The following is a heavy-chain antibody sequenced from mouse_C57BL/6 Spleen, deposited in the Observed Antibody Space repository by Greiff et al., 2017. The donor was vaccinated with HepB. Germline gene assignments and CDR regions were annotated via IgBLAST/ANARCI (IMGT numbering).Heavy chain of an antibody. D-gene: IGHD1-1*01. CDR3: TGDGSSLHYWYFDV. Sequence: EVMLVESGGGLVQPGGSMKLSCVASGFTFSNYWMNWVRQSPEKGLEWVAQIRLKSDNYATHYAESVKGRFTISRDDSKSSVYLQMNNLRAEDTGIYYCTGDGSSLHYWYFDVWGTGTTVTVSS. J-gene: IGHJ1*03. CDR1: GFTFSNYW. CDR2: IRLKSDNYAT. V-gene: IGHV6-3*01.